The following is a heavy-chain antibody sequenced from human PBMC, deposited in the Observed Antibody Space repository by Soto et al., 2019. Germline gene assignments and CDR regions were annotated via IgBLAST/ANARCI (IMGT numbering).Heavy chain of an antibody. D-gene: IGHD3-3*01. CDR1: GFNFDDHV. Sequence: GGSLRLSCVASGFNFDDHVMHWVRQVPGKGLEWVGHINWDGYSIGYGGSVRGRFSISRDNAKNTLYLQMNSLRPEDTALYFCARAWSGSTSGRVDVWGQGTTVTVSS. CDR2: INWDGYSI. CDR3: ARAWSGSTSGRVDV. J-gene: IGHJ6*02. V-gene: IGHV3-9*01.